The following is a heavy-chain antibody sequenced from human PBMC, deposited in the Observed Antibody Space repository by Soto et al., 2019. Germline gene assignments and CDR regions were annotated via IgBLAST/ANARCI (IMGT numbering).Heavy chain of an antibody. D-gene: IGHD6-6*01. Sequence: SLRLSCAAAGFTFSSYAMSWVRQAPGKGLEWVSAISGSGGSTYYADSVKGRFTISRDNSKNTLYLQMNSLGAEDTAVYYCAKDLLGSSSGPFDYWGQGTLVTVS. CDR3: AKDLLGSSSGPFDY. CDR1: GFTFSSYA. J-gene: IGHJ4*02. V-gene: IGHV3-23*01. CDR2: ISGSGGST.